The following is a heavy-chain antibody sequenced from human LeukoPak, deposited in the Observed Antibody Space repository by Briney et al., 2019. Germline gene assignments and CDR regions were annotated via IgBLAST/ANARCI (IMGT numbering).Heavy chain of an antibody. V-gene: IGHV3-23*01. CDR3: AKDRPRDYYDSSGSFDY. J-gene: IGHJ4*02. CDR1: GFTFSSYA. D-gene: IGHD3-22*01. Sequence: GGSLRLSCAASGFTFSSYAMSWARQAPGKGLEWVSAISGSGGGTYYADSVKGRFTISRDNSKNTLYLQMNSLRAEDTAVYYCAKDRPRDYYDSSGSFDYWGQGTLVAVSS. CDR2: ISGSGGGT.